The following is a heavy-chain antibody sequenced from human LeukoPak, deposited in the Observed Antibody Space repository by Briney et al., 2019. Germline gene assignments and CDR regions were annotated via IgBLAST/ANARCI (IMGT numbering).Heavy chain of an antibody. CDR2: IYYSGST. Sequence: SETLSLTCTVSGGSISSYYWSWIRQPPGKGLEWIGYIYYSGSTNYNPSLKSRVTISVDTSKNQFSLKLSSVTAADTAVYYCARGLYSSSWWGYWGQGTLVTVSS. V-gene: IGHV4-59*01. D-gene: IGHD6-13*01. CDR1: GGSISSYY. CDR3: ARGLYSSSWWGY. J-gene: IGHJ1*01.